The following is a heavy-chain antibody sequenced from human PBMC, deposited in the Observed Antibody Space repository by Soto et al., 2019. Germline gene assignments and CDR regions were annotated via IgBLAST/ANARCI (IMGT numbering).Heavy chain of an antibody. J-gene: IGHJ3*02. CDR3: ARGPHVLQHWAFDI. V-gene: IGHV4-59*01. D-gene: IGHD3-16*01. CDR2: IYYSGST. Sequence: SETLSLTCTVSGGSISSYYWSWIRQPPGKGLEWIGYIYYSGSTNYNPSLKSRVTISVDTSKNQFSLKLSSVTAADTAVYYCARGPHVLQHWAFDIWGQGTMVTVSS. CDR1: GGSISSYY.